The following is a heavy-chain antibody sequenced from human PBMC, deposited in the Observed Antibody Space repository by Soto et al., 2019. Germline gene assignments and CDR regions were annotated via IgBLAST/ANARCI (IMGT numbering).Heavy chain of an antibody. V-gene: IGHV3-23*01. J-gene: IGHJ4*02. Sequence: GGSLRLSCAASGFTFSSYAMSWVRQAPGKGLEWVSAISGSGGSTYYADSVKGRFTISRDNSKNTLYLQMNSLRAEDTAVYYCAKDIADIVVVPAAYFDYWGQGTLVTVSS. D-gene: IGHD2-2*01. CDR2: ISGSGGST. CDR3: AKDIADIVVVPAAYFDY. CDR1: GFTFSSYA.